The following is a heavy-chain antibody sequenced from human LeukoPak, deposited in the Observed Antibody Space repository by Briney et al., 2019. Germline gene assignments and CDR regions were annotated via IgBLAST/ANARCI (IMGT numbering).Heavy chain of an antibody. CDR1: GFTFSSYV. D-gene: IGHD1-14*01. V-gene: IGHV3-23*01. CDR2: ISGSGGST. Sequence: PGGSLRLSCTASGFTFSSYVMSWVRQAPGKGLEWVSAISGSGGSTYYADSVKGRFTISRDNSKNTLYLLMNSLRAEDTALYYCAKDRVPGDYWGQGTLVTVSS. J-gene: IGHJ4*02. CDR3: AKDRVPGDY.